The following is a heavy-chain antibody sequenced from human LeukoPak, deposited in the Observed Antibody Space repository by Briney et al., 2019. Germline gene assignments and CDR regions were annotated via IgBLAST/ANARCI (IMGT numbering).Heavy chain of an antibody. CDR2: ISGGSGYI. D-gene: IGHD3-22*01. CDR1: GFTFSTSS. J-gene: IGHJ4*02. Sequence: GGSLRLSCAASGFTFSTSSMSWVRQAPGKGLEWVSSISGGSGYIYYADSVKGRFTISRDNAKNSLYLQINSLRAEDTAVYYCAREGSCSDSICLVDYWGQGSLVTVSS. CDR3: AREGSCSDSICLVDY. V-gene: IGHV3-21*01.